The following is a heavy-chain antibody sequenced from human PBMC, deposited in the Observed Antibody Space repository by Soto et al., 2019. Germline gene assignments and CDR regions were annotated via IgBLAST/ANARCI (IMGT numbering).Heavy chain of an antibody. Sequence: GGSLRLSCAASGFTFSNYWMNWARQAPGKGLEWVANIDKDGGETNYVNSVKGRFTISRDSAKNSLYLQMNSLGTEDTAVYYCARQNCGGDCHLDYWGQGTLVTVSS. CDR3: ARQNCGGDCHLDY. V-gene: IGHV3-7*01. D-gene: IGHD2-21*02. CDR2: IDKDGGET. CDR1: GFTFSNYW. J-gene: IGHJ4*02.